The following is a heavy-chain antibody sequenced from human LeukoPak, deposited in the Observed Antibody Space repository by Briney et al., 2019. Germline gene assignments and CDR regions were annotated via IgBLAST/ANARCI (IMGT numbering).Heavy chain of an antibody. CDR1: GYTLTSYG. CDR3: ARERMGDYGDYRHKPGIEPLLFDY. V-gene: IGHV1-18*01. D-gene: IGHD4-17*01. J-gene: IGHJ4*02. Sequence: GASVKVSCKASGYTLTSYGISWVRQAPGQGLEWMGWISAYNGNTNYAQKLQGRVTMTTDTSTSTAYMELRSLRSDDTAVYYCARERMGDYGDYRHKPGIEPLLFDYWGQGTLVTVSS. CDR2: ISAYNGNT.